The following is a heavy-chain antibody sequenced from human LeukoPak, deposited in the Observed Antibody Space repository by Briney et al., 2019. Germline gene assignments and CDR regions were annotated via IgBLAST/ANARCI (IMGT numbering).Heavy chain of an antibody. CDR3: ARDSPEGAAGTWSY. V-gene: IGHV3-11*01. J-gene: IGHJ4*02. CDR1: GFTSSDYY. CDR2: ISSSGSTI. Sequence: GGSLRLSCAASGFTSSDYYMSWIRQAPGKGLEWVSYISSSGSTIYYADSVKGRFTISRDNAKNSLYLQMNSLGAEDTAVYYCARDSPEGAAGTWSYWGQGTLVTVSS. D-gene: IGHD6-13*01.